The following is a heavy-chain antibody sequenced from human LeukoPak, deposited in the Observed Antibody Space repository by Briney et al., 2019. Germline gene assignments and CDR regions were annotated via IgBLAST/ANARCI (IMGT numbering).Heavy chain of an antibody. D-gene: IGHD5-18*01. V-gene: IGHV4-39*01. Sequence: VRPSETLSLTCSVSGGSISSSSFYWGWLRQPPGKGLEWIGSIHYSGSAYYNPSLKSRVTVSVDTSKNQFSLKVSSVTAADTAVYYCARQVVDTAMVDDAFDVWGQGTMVTVSP. CDR1: GGSISSSSFY. CDR2: IHYSGSA. CDR3: ARQVVDTAMVDDAFDV. J-gene: IGHJ3*01.